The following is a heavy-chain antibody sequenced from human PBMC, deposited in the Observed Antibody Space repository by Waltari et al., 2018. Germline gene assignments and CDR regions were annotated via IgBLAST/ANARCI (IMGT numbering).Heavy chain of an antibody. D-gene: IGHD3-9*01. Sequence: QVQLVESGGGVVQPGRSLRLSCAASGFTFSSYAMHWVRQAPGKGLGGVAGISYDGSNKYYADSVKGRFTISRDNSKNTLYLQMNSLRAEDTAVYYCARDRTYYDILTGYYYYYYYYGMDVWGQGTTVTVSS. CDR1: GFTFSSYA. J-gene: IGHJ6*02. CDR3: ARDRTYYDILTGYYYYYYYYGMDV. V-gene: IGHV3-30-3*01. CDR2: ISYDGSNK.